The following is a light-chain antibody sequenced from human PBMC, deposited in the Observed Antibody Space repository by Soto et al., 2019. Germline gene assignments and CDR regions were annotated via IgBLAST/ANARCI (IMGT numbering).Light chain of an antibody. J-gene: IGKJ1*01. CDR3: QQYNNWPQT. Sequence: VLTQSPATLSLSPGDRATLSCRASQSVSSSLAWYQQKPGQAPRLLIYGASTRATGIPARFSGSGSGTEFTLTISSLQSEDFAVYYCQQYNNWPQTFGQGTKVDI. CDR2: GAS. CDR1: QSVSSS. V-gene: IGKV3-15*01.